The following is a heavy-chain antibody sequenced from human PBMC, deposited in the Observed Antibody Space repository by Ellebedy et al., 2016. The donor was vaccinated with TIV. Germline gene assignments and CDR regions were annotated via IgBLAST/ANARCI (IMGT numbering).Heavy chain of an antibody. CDR2: IIPIFGTA. D-gene: IGHD6-13*01. Sequence: SVKVSXXASGGTFSSYAISWVRQAPGQGLEWMGGIIPIFGTANYAQKFQGRVTITADESTSTAYMELSSLRSEDTAVYYCAREIQIYPAGTLYYYGMDVWGQGTTVTVSS. CDR3: AREIQIYPAGTLYYYGMDV. CDR1: GGTFSSYA. J-gene: IGHJ6*02. V-gene: IGHV1-69*13.